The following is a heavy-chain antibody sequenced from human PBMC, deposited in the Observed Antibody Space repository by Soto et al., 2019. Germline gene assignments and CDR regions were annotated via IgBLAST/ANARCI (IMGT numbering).Heavy chain of an antibody. CDR3: AKVLEARYFGWLLYPDAFDI. CDR1: GFTFSSYA. J-gene: IGHJ3*02. Sequence: TGGSLRLSCAASGFTFSSYAMSWVRQAPGKGLEWVSAISGSGGSTYYADSVKGRFTISRDNSKNTLYLQMNSLRAEDTAVYYCAKVLEARYFGWLLYPDAFDIWGQGTMVTVSS. D-gene: IGHD3-9*01. CDR2: ISGSGGST. V-gene: IGHV3-23*01.